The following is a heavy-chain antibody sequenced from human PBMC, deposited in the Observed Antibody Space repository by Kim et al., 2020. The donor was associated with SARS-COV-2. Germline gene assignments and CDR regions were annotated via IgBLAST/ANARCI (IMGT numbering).Heavy chain of an antibody. CDR2: IYYSGST. CDR3: ARRGGDYGSGNAFDI. D-gene: IGHD3-10*01. J-gene: IGHJ3*02. Sequence: SETLSLTCTVSGGSISSSSYYWGWIRQPPGKGLEWIGSIYYSGSTYYNPSLKSRVTISVDTSKNQFSLKLSSVTAADTAVYYCARRGGDYGSGNAFDIWGQGTMVTVSS. CDR1: GGSISSSSYY. V-gene: IGHV4-39*01.